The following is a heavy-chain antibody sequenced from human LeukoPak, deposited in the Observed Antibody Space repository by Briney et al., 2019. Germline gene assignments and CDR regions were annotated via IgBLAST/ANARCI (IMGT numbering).Heavy chain of an antibody. D-gene: IGHD3-3*01. CDR1: GFTFSSYE. Sequence: GGSLRLSCAASGFTFSSYEMNWVRQAPGKGLEWVSYISSSGSTIYYAGSVKGRFTISRDNAKNSLYLQMNSLRAEDTAVYYCARVYYDFWSGYPIGMDVWGQGTTVTVSS. J-gene: IGHJ6*02. V-gene: IGHV3-48*03. CDR2: ISSSGSTI. CDR3: ARVYYDFWSGYPIGMDV.